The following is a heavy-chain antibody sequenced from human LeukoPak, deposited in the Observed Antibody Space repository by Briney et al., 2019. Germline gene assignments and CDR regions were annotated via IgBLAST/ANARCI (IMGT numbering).Heavy chain of an antibody. V-gene: IGHV3-53*01. CDR3: AREAPGGNYFDY. Sequence: PGGSLRLSCAASGFTVNNNYMSWVRQAPGKGLEWVSVIYSGGSTYYADSVKGRFTISRDNSKNTLYLQMNSLRAEDTAVYYCAREAPGGNYFDYWGQGTLVTVSS. D-gene: IGHD4-23*01. J-gene: IGHJ4*02. CDR2: IYSGGST. CDR1: GFTVNNNY.